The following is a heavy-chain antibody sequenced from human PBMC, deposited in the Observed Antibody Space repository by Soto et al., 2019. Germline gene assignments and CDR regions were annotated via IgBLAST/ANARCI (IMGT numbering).Heavy chain of an antibody. Sequence: ASVKVSCKASGYTFTSYGISWVRQAPGQGLEWMGWISTNNGNTNYAQKLQGRVTMTTDTSTSTAYMELRSLRSDDTAVYYCARGLFSGCYYDHYNWFAPWGQGTLVTVSS. V-gene: IGHV1-18*01. CDR2: ISTNNGNT. CDR3: ARGLFSGCYYDHYNWFAP. J-gene: IGHJ5*02. CDR1: GYTFTSYG. D-gene: IGHD3-10*02.